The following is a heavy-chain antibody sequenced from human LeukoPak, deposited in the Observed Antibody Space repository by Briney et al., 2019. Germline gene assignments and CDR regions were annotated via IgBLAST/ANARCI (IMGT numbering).Heavy chain of an antibody. D-gene: IGHD3-10*01. CDR1: GFTFSSYV. V-gene: IGHV3-23*01. CDR3: AKASLSPSSITMIRGVRSNYYYMDV. Sequence: PGGSLRLSCAASGFTFSSYVMSWVRQAPGKGLEWVSTVSTTGGSTYYADSVKGRLTISRDNSKDTLYLQMNILRAEDTAVYYCAKASLSPSSITMIRGVRSNYYYMDVWGKGTTVTISS. CDR2: VSTTGGST. J-gene: IGHJ6*03.